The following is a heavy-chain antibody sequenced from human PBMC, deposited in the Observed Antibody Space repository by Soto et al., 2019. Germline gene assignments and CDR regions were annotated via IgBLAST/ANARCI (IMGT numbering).Heavy chain of an antibody. CDR1: AGSFRGHY. V-gene: IGHV4-34*01. CDR2: INHSGFT. D-gene: IGHD6-19*01. Sequence: PSETLSLTCGVSAGSFRGHYWSWIRQPPGKGLGWIAEINHSGFTNYNPSFKSRVTISRDTSTNQISLKLTSVTAADSAVYYCARAAVKQGATLFDFWGQGTLVTVSS. J-gene: IGHJ4*02. CDR3: ARAAVKQGATLFDF.